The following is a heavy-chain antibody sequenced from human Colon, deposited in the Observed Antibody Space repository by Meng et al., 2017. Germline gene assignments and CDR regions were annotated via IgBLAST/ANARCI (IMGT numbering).Heavy chain of an antibody. CDR3: ASKPGIAAAGSFDY. D-gene: IGHD6-13*01. CDR1: GGSISSSNW. CDR2: IYHSGST. J-gene: IGHJ4*02. Sequence: GSLRLSCAVSGGSISSSNWWSWVRQPPGKGLEWIGEIYHSGSTNYNPSLKSRVTISVDKSKNQFSLKLGSVTAADTAVYYCASKPGIAAAGSFDYWGQGTLVTISS. V-gene: IGHV4-4*02.